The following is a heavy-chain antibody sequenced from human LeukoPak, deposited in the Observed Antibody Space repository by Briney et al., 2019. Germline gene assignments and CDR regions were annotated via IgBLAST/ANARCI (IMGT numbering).Heavy chain of an antibody. CDR1: GGSFSGYY. V-gene: IGHV4-34*01. Sequence: SETLSLTCAVYGGSFSGYYWSWIRQPPGKGLEWIGEINHSGSTNYNPSLKSRVTISVDTSKNQFSLKLSSVTAADTAVYYCAREVEETGDLDYWGQGTLVTVSS. J-gene: IGHJ4*02. D-gene: IGHD7-27*01. CDR3: AREVEETGDLDY. CDR2: INHSGST.